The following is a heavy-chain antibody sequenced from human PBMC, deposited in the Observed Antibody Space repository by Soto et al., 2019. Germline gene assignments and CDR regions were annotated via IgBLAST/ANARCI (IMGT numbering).Heavy chain of an antibody. CDR1: GYTFTGYY. V-gene: IGHV1-2*02. Sequence: QVQPVKSWAEVKKPGASVKVSCNASGYTFTGYYMHWVRQAPGQGLAWLGWINPNSGGTNYAQKFQGRVTMTRDTSISTAYMELSRLRSDDTAVYYCERDLRGAAACTYKWSWVQGTLVTVAS. D-gene: IGHD6-13*01. CDR2: INPNSGGT. CDR3: ERDLRGAAACTYKWS. J-gene: IGHJ5*02.